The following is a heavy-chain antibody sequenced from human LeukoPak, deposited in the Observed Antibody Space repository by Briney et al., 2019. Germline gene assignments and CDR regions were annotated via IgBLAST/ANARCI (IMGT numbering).Heavy chain of an antibody. J-gene: IGHJ4*02. D-gene: IGHD5-24*01. V-gene: IGHV3-74*01. Sequence: GGSLRLSCAASGFTFSDYYMSWVRQAPGKGLVWVSEINPDGSHTNYADSVKGRFTISRDNAKNTLYLQMNSLRVEDTAVYYCTRGSNWSFDSWGQGTLATVSS. CDR3: TRGSNWSFDS. CDR2: INPDGSHT. CDR1: GFTFSDYY.